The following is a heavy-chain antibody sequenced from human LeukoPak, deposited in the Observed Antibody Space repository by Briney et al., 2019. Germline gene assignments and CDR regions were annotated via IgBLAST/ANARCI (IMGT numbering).Heavy chain of an antibody. CDR2: IYYSGST. V-gene: IGHV4-39*01. J-gene: IGHJ4*02. D-gene: IGHD3-10*01. CDR1: GYSISSSSYY. Sequence: SETLSLTCTVSGYSISSSSYYWGWIRQPPGKGLEWIGSIYYSGSTYYNPSLKSRVTISVDTSKNQFSLKLSSVTAADTAVYYCARKNLLSDAFDIWGQGTLVTVSS. CDR3: ARKNLLSDAFDI.